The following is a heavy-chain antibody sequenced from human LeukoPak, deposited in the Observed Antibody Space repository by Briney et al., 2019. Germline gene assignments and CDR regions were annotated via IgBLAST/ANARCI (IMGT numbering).Heavy chain of an antibody. D-gene: IGHD6-6*01. J-gene: IGHJ6*02. Sequence: GGSLRLSCAASGFTLGSNYMSWVRQAPGKGLEGGSVIYSGGSTYYSDSVKGRFTISRDNSKNTLYLQMNSLRAEDTAVYYCARVPSIAARRGVYYYGMDVWGQGTTVTVSS. CDR2: IYSGGST. V-gene: IGHV3-53*01. CDR3: ARVPSIAARRGVYYYGMDV. CDR1: GFTLGSNY.